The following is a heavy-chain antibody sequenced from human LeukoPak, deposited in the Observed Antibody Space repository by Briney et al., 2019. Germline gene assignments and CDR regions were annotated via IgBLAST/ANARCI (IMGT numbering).Heavy chain of an antibody. CDR3: ATSGSPRDSSGYNNWFDP. V-gene: IGHV1-24*01. D-gene: IGHD3-22*01. CDR1: GYTLTELS. J-gene: IGHJ5*02. Sequence: ASVKVSCKVSGYTLTELSMHWVRQAPGKGLEWMGGFDPEDGETIYAQKFQGRVTMTEDTSIDTAYMELSSLRSEDTAVYYCATSGSPRDSSGYNNWFDPWGQGTLVTVSS. CDR2: FDPEDGET.